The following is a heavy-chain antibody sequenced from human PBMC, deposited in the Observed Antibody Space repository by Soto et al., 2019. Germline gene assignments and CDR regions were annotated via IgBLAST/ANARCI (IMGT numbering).Heavy chain of an antibody. V-gene: IGHV4-34*01. CDR2: INHSGST. J-gene: IGHJ6*02. CDR3: ARSSPYYYDSSGYPHLYYYYGMDV. Sequence: PSETLSLTCAVYGWSFSGYYWSWIRQPPGKGLEWIGEINHSGSTNYNPSLKSRVTISVDTSKNQSSLKLSSVTAADTAVYYCARSSPYYYDSSGYPHLYYYYGMDVWGQGTTVTVSS. CDR1: GWSFSGYY. D-gene: IGHD3-22*01.